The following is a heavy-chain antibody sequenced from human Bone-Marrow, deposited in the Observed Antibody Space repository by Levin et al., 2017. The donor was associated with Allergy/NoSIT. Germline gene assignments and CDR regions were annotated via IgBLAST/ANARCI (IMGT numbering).Heavy chain of an antibody. CDR1: GYSFTSYW. CDR3: ARQTHIAARPGDYYYYYYMDG. Sequence: GESLKISCKGSGYSFTSYWISWVRQMPGKGLEWMGRIDPSDSYTNYSPSFQGHVTISADKSISTAYLQWSSLKASDTAMYYCARQTHIAARPGDYYYYYYMDGWGKGTTVTVSS. J-gene: IGHJ6*03. D-gene: IGHD6-6*01. V-gene: IGHV5-10-1*01. CDR2: IDPSDSYT.